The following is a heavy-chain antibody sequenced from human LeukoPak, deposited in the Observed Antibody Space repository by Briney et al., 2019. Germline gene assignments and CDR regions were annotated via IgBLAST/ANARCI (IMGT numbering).Heavy chain of an antibody. J-gene: IGHJ4*02. V-gene: IGHV4-34*01. CDR1: GGSFSGYY. CDR3: ARHCSTSCYLFDY. CDR2: INHSGST. D-gene: IGHD2-2*01. Sequence: PSETLSLTCAVYGGSFSGYYWSWIRQPPGKGLEWIGEINHSGSTNYNPSLKSRVTISVDTSKNQFSLKLSSVTAADTAVYYCARHCSTSCYLFDYWGQGTLVTVSS.